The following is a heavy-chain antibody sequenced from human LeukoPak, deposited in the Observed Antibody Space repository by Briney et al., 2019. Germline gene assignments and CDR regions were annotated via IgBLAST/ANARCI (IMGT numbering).Heavy chain of an antibody. D-gene: IGHD1-26*01. V-gene: IGHV3-21*01. CDR2: ISSSSSYI. CDR3: ARVTEWELDLFDY. Sequence: GGSLRLSCAASGFTFSSYSMNWVRQAPGKGLEWVSSISSSSSYIYYADSVKGRFTISRDNAKNSLYLQMNSLRAEDTAVYYCARVTEWELDLFDYWGQGTLVTVSS. J-gene: IGHJ4*02. CDR1: GFTFSSYS.